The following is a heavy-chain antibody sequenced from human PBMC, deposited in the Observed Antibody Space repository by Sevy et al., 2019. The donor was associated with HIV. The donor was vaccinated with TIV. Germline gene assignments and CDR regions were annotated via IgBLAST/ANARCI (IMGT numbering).Heavy chain of an antibody. CDR2: LRHSGST. CDR1: GASISSSY. Sequence: SETLSLTCTISGASISSSYWSWIRQSPGKGLEWIGNLRHSGSTHFNPSLSSRVTISLDRSKNQFSLSLTSVTAADTAVYFCARLQYYGSGSFSPWFGPWGQGILVTVSS. V-gene: IGHV4-59*01. CDR3: ARLQYYGSGSFSPWFGP. J-gene: IGHJ5*02. D-gene: IGHD3-10*01.